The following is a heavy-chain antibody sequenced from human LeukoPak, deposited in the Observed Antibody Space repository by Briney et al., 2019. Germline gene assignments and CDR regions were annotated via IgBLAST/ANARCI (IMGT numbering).Heavy chain of an antibody. D-gene: IGHD3-10*01. J-gene: IGHJ3*02. CDR2: INWNGGST. V-gene: IGHV3-20*04. CDR3: ARAVWFGEFADAFDI. Sequence: PGGSLRLSCAASGFTFDDYGMSWVRQAPGKGLEWASGINWNGGSTGYADSVKGRFTISRDNAKNSLYLQMNSLRAEDTALYYCARAVWFGEFADAFDIWGQGTMVTVSS. CDR1: GFTFDDYG.